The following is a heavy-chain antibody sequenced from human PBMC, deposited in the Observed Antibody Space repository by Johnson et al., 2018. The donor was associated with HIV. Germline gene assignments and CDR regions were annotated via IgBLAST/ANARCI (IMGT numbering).Heavy chain of an antibody. CDR1: GFTFSSYA. V-gene: IGHV3-30*14. D-gene: IGHD6-19*01. CDR2: ISYDGSNK. J-gene: IGHJ3*02. Sequence: QMLLVESGGGVVQPGRSLRLSCAASGFTFSSYAMHWVRQAPGKGLEWVAVISYDGSNKYYADSVKGRFTISRDNSKKTLYLQMNSLRAGDTAVYYCARASKVLSSGWSRGAFDIWGQGTMVTVSS. CDR3: ARASKVLSSGWSRGAFDI.